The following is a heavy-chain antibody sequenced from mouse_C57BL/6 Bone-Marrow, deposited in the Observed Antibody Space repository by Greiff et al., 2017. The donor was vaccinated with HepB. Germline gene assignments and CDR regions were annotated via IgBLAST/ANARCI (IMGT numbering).Heavy chain of an antibody. D-gene: IGHD1-1*01. CDR1: GFSFNTYA. Sequence: EVMLVESGGGLVQPKGSLKLSCAASGFSFNTYAMNWVRQAPGKGLEWVARIRSKSNNYATYYADSVKDRFTISRDDSESMLYLQMNNLKTEDTAMYYCVRRIYYYGGYFDVWGTGTTVTVSS. CDR2: IRSKSNNYAT. V-gene: IGHV10-1*01. J-gene: IGHJ1*03. CDR3: VRRIYYYGGYFDV.